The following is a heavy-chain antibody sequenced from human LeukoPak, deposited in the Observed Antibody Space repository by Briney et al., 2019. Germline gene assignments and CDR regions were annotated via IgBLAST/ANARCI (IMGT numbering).Heavy chain of an antibody. Sequence: GGSLRLSCAASGFTFSSYSLNWVRQAPGKGLEWVSYISSSSSTIDYADSVKGRFTISRDNAKNSLYLQMNSLRAEDTAVYYCARKVPLAIDYWGQGTLVTVSS. J-gene: IGHJ4*02. D-gene: IGHD5-12*01. CDR1: GFTFSSYS. CDR3: ARKVPLAIDY. CDR2: ISSSSSTI. V-gene: IGHV3-48*01.